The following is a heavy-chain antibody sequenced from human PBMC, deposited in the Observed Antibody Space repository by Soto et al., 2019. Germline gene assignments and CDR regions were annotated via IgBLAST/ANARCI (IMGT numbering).Heavy chain of an antibody. Sequence: SETLSLTCTVSGGSISSINNHFSNHYCSWIRLSPGKGLEWIGYIYYSGSTNYNPSLKSRVTISVDTSKNQFSLKLSSVTAADTAVYYCARARRHYYDSSGLTVDYWGQGTLVTVSS. J-gene: IGHJ4*02. CDR2: IYYSGST. V-gene: IGHV4-59*11. CDR3: ARARRHYYDSSGLTVDY. CDR1: GGSISSINNHFSNHY. D-gene: IGHD3-22*01.